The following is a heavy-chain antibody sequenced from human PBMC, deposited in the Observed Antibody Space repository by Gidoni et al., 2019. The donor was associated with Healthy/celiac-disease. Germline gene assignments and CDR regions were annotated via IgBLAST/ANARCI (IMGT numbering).Heavy chain of an antibody. V-gene: IGHV4-59*01. CDR1: GGSISSYY. CDR2: IYYSGST. CDR3: ARVRRGAAAY. D-gene: IGHD6-13*01. J-gene: IGHJ4*02. Sequence: QVQLQESGPGLVKPSETLSLTCPVSGGSISSYYWSWIRQPPGKGLEWIGYIYYSGSTNYNPSLKSRVTISVDTSKNQFSLKLSSVTAADTAVYYCARVRRGAAAYWGQGTLVTVSS.